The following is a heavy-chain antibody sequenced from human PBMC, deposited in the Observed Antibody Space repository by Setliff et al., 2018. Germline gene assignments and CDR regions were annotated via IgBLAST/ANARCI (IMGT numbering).Heavy chain of an antibody. Sequence: HPGGSLRLSCAASGFTFSSYNMDWVRQAPGKGLEWVSYINSRSSIIFYADSVKGRFTISRYNAKNSLYLQMNGLRAEDTAVYYWVRDSGNSGMIDYWGQGTPVTVSS. J-gene: IGHJ4*02. CDR3: VRDSGNSGMIDY. D-gene: IGHD6-25*01. CDR2: INSRSSII. CDR1: GFTFSSYN. V-gene: IGHV3-48*01.